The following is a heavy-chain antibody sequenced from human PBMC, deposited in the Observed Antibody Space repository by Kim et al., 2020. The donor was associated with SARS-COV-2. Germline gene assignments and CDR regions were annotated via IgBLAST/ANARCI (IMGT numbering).Heavy chain of an antibody. V-gene: IGHV1-69*13. J-gene: IGHJ6*02. Sequence: SVKVSCKASGGTFSSYAISWVRQAPGQGLEWMGGIIPIFGTANYAQKFQGRVTITADESTSTAYMELISLRSEDTAVYYCARPYCSSTSCYRGPYYYYGTDVWGQGTTVTVSS. CDR1: GGTFSSYA. CDR2: IIPIFGTA. D-gene: IGHD2-2*02. CDR3: ARPYCSSTSCYRGPYYYYGTDV.